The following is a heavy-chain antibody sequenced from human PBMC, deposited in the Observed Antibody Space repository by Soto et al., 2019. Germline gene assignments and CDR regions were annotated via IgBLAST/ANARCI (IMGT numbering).Heavy chain of an antibody. J-gene: IGHJ5*02. CDR1: GGSFSGYY. Sequence: QVQLQQWGAGLLKPSETLSLTCAVYGGSFSGYYWSWIRQPPGKGLEWMGEINHSGSTNYNPSLKSRVTISVDTSKNQFSLKLSSVTAADTAVYYCARAGVVVVAATPPNWFDPWGQGTLVTVSS. D-gene: IGHD2-15*01. CDR3: ARAGVVVVAATPPNWFDP. V-gene: IGHV4-34*01. CDR2: INHSGST.